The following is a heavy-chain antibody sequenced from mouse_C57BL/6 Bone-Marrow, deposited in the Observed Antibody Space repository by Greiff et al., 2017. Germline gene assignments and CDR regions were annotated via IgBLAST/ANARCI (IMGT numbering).Heavy chain of an antibody. J-gene: IGHJ2*01. D-gene: IGHD1-1*01. CDR2: IHPNSGST. CDR1: GYTFTSYW. Sequence: QVHVKQPGAELVKPGASVKLSCKASGYTFTSYWMHWVKQRPGQGLEWIGMIHPNSGSTNYNEKFKSKATLTVDKSSSTAYMQLSSLTSEDSAVYYCARELLRSWYFDYWGQGTTLTVSS. CDR3: ARELLRSWYFDY. V-gene: IGHV1-64*01.